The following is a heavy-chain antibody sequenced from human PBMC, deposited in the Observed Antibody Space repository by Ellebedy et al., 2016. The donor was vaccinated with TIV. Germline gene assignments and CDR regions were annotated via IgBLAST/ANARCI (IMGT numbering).Heavy chain of an antibody. CDR3: ARGRQNYFDY. CDR1: GYTFTTYG. J-gene: IGHJ4*02. V-gene: IGHV1-18*04. CDR2: INAYNGKT. Sequence: ASVKVSXKATGYTFTTYGITWVRQAPGQGLEWMGWINAYNGKTNYAQNLQGRVTMTTDTSTTTAYMELRSLRSDDTAVYYCARGRQNYFDYWGQGTLVTVSS.